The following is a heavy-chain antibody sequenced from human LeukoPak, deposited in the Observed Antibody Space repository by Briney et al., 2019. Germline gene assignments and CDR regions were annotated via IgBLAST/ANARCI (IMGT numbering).Heavy chain of an antibody. V-gene: IGHV3-66*01. D-gene: IGHD3-10*01. Sequence: GGSLRLSCAASGFTVTSNYMSWVRQAPGKGLEWVSVIYSGGSTFYADSVKGRFTISRDNSKNTVYLQMDSLRAEDTAVYYCAREDYYGSGSWDWGQGTMVTVSS. CDR1: GFTVTSNY. J-gene: IGHJ3*01. CDR2: IYSGGST. CDR3: AREDYYGSGSWD.